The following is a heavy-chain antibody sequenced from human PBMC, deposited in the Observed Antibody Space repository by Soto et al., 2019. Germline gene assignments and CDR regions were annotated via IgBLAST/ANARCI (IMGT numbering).Heavy chain of an antibody. CDR2: IYYSGST. CDR3: ARDTVIRYRYYGMDV. J-gene: IGHJ6*02. V-gene: IGHV4-39*02. Sequence: QVQMQESGPGQVKPPESLSLTCNVAGASISSSSYYWVWIRQSPGQGLEWIGTIYYSGSTYYNPPLKTRVTMSLDTAKNQFSLNLSSVTAADSGIYYCARDTVIRYRYYGMDVWGQGATVSVSS. D-gene: IGHD4-17*01. CDR1: GASISSSSYY.